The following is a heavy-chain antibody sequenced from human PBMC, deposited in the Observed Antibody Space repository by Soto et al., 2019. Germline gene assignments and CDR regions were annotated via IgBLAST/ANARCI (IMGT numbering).Heavy chain of an antibody. Sequence: PGGSLILSCAASRFTLSSFVMQLVRQAPGKGLEWVAVIWYDGSNKYYADSVKGRFTISRDNSKNTLYLQMNSLRGEDTAVYYCARDPGKWGRSYYGMDVWGQGTTVTVSS. CDR1: RFTLSSFV. CDR3: ARDPGKWGRSYYGMDV. CDR2: IWYDGSNK. D-gene: IGHD3-16*01. V-gene: IGHV3-33*01. J-gene: IGHJ6*02.